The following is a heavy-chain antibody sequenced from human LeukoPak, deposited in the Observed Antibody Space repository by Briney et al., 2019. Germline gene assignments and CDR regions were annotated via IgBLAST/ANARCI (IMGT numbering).Heavy chain of an antibody. J-gene: IGHJ4*02. D-gene: IGHD6-13*01. CDR1: GFTFSSYA. V-gene: IGHV3-30-3*01. Sequence: PGGSLRLSCAASGFTFSSYAMHWVRQAPGKGLEWVAVISYDGSNKYYADSVKGRFTISRDNSKNTLYLQMNSLRPEDTAVYYCARAYISWYDYWGQGTLVTVSS. CDR2: ISYDGSNK. CDR3: ARAYISWYDY.